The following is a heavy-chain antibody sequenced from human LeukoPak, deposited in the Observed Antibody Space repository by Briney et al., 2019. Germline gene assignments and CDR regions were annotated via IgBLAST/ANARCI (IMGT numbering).Heavy chain of an antibody. CDR2: ISSNGGST. CDR1: GFTFSSYA. CDR3: ARGHSSGWFGNWFDP. V-gene: IGHV3-64*01. J-gene: IGHJ5*02. Sequence: PGGSLRLSCAASGFTFSSYAMHWVRQAPGKGLEYASAISSNGGSTYYANSVKGRFTISRDNSKNTLYLQMGSLRAEDMAVYYCARGHSSGWFGNWFDPWGQGTLVTVSS. D-gene: IGHD6-19*01.